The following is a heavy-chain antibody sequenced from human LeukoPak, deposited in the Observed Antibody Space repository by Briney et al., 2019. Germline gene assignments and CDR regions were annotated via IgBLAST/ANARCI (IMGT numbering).Heavy chain of an antibody. Sequence: GESLKISFKGSGYGFTSYWIGWVRQMPGKGLEWMGIIYPGDSDTRYSPSFQGQVTISADKSISTAYLQWSSLKASDTAMYYCARHETTASSWVRQWGQGTLVTVSS. CDR3: ARHETTASSWVRQ. J-gene: IGHJ4*02. CDR2: IYPGDSDT. V-gene: IGHV5-51*01. CDR1: GYGFTSYW. D-gene: IGHD6-13*01.